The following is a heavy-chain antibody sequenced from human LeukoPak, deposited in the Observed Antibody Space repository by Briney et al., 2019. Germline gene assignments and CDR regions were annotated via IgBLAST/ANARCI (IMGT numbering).Heavy chain of an antibody. CDR2: INSNGGST. CDR1: GFTFSSYG. J-gene: IGHJ4*02. CDR3: AREGSYGDSDY. V-gene: IGHV3-64*01. Sequence: GGSLRLSCAASGFTFSSYGMHWVRQAPGKGLEYVSAINSNGGSTYYANSVRGRFTISRDNSKNTLYLQMGSLRDEDMAVYYCAREGSYGDSDYWGQGTLVTVCS. D-gene: IGHD5-18*01.